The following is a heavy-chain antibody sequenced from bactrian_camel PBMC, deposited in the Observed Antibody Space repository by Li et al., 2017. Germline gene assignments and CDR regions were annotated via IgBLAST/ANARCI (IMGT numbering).Heavy chain of an antibody. CDR2: INPTGGTT. CDR1: GFTFSSVW. CDR3: AADYAPIGCRVGRTPQPDDYNI. V-gene: IGHV3S1*01. D-gene: IGHD5*01. Sequence: HVQLVESGGGLVQPGGSLRLSCAASGFTFSSVWMYWVRQAPGKGPEWVSFINPTGGTTSYADSVKGRFTISRDNAENTVFLQMNALKPEDTAMYYCAADYAPIGCRVGRTPQPDDYNIWGQGTQVTVS. J-gene: IGHJ4*01.